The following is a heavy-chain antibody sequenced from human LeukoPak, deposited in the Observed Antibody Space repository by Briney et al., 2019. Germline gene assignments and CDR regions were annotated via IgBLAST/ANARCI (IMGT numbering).Heavy chain of an antibody. CDR1: GGSISSYY. CDR2: IYYSGST. CDR3: ARVPYMGYLNYYYYYGMDV. Sequence: SETLSLTCTVSGGSISSYYWSWIRQPPGKGLEWIGYIYYSGSTNYNPSLKSRVTISVDTSKNQFSLKLSSVTAADTAVYYCARVPYMGYLNYYYYYGMDVWGQGTTVTVSS. D-gene: IGHD2-15*01. J-gene: IGHJ6*02. V-gene: IGHV4-59*01.